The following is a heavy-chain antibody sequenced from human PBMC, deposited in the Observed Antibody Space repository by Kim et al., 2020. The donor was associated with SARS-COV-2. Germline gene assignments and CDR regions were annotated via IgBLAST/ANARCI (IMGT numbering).Heavy chain of an antibody. CDR2: ISSSSSYI. CDR3: ARFESRSYYGSGTYYFD. Sequence: GGSLRLSCAASGFSFGSYTMTWVRQAPGKGLEWVSSISSSSSYIYYADSMKGRFTISRDNAKNSLYLQMNSLRAEDTAVYYCARFESRSYYGSGTYYFD. V-gene: IGHV3-21*01. D-gene: IGHD3-10*01. J-gene: IGHJ4*01. CDR1: GFSFGSYT.